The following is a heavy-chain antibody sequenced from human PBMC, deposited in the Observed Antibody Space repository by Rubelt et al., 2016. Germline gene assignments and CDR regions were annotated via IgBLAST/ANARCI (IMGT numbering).Heavy chain of an antibody. D-gene: IGHD1-7*01. CDR2: IYYSGST. CDR1: GGSISSSSYY. V-gene: IGHV4-39*07. Sequence: QLQLQESGPGLVKPSETLSLTCTVSGGSISSSSYYWGWIRQPPGKGLEWIGSIYYSGSTYYNPSLKSRGTIAVETSKNQFSLKLSSVTAADTAVYYYARDPRAGTTSFDYWGQGTLVTVSS. CDR3: ARDPRAGTTSFDY. J-gene: IGHJ4*02.